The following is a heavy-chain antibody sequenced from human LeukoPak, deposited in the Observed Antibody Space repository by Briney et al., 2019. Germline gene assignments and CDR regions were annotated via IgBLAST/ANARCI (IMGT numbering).Heavy chain of an antibody. CDR2: ISYDGSNK. D-gene: IGHD3-22*01. V-gene: IGHV3-30-3*01. Sequence: GRSLRLSCAASGFTFSSYAMHWVRQAPGKGLEWVAVISYDGSNKYYADSVKGRFTISRDNSKNTLYLQMNSLRAEDTAVCYCAKDLSLRSSGYAPWGQGTLVTVSS. CDR3: AKDLSLRSSGYAP. CDR1: GFTFSSYA. J-gene: IGHJ5*02.